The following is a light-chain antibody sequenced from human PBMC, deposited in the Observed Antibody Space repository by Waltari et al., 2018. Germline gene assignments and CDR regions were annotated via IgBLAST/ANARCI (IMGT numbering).Light chain of an antibody. CDR2: AAS. V-gene: IGKV3-20*01. Sequence: EIVLTQSPGTLSLSPGERATLSCRPSQGVSSSFVGWSQQKPGQAPRLLIYAASSRATGIPDRFSGSGSGSGTDFTLTISRLEPEDFAVYYCQQYGNSPTFGQGTKVEIK. CDR1: QGVSSSF. J-gene: IGKJ1*01. CDR3: QQYGNSPT.